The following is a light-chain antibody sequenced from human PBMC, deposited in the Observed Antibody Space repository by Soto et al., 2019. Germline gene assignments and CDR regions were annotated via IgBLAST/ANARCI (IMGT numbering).Light chain of an antibody. CDR1: SSDVGGYNY. J-gene: IGLJ2*01. CDR2: EVS. CDR3: SSYAGSTPVV. V-gene: IGLV2-8*01. Sequence: QSALTQPPSASGSPGQSVTISCTGTSSDVGGYNYVSWYQQHPGKAPKLMIYEVSQRPSGVPDRFSGSKSGNTASLTVSGLQAEDEADYYCSSYAGSTPVVFGGGTKLTVL.